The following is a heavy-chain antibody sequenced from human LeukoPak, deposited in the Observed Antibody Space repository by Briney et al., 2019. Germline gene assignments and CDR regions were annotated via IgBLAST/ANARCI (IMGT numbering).Heavy chain of an antibody. D-gene: IGHD3-22*01. V-gene: IGHV3-30*02. CDR1: GFTFSSYA. Sequence: GGSLRLSCAASGFTFSSYAMHWVRQAPGKGLEWVAFIRYDGSNKYYADSVKGRFTISRDNSKNTLYLQMNSLRAEDTAVYYCATYYYDSSGYYYEVGFFDYWGQGTLVTVSS. J-gene: IGHJ4*02. CDR2: IRYDGSNK. CDR3: ATYYYDSSGYYYEVGFFDY.